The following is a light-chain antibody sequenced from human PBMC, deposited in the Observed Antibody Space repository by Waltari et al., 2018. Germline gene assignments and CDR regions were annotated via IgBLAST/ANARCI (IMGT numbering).Light chain of an antibody. CDR3: AAWDASLGAWL. Sequence: QSVLTQPPSASGAPGQRVTISCSGSSPNIENNHVSWYQQDPETAPKNLSYTNDERPSGVPDRFSGSKSGTSASLAISGLRTEDEAHYYCAAWDASLGAWLFGGGTKLTVL. CDR2: TND. J-gene: IGLJ3*02. V-gene: IGLV1-47*01. CDR1: SPNIENNH.